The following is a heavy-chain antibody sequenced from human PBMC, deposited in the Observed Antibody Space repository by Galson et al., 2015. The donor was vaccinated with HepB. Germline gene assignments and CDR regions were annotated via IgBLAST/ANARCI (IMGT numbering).Heavy chain of an antibody. D-gene: IGHD4-23*01. CDR1: GGSISSGGYY. CDR2: IYHSGST. V-gene: IGHV4-31*03. J-gene: IGHJ3*02. CDR3: ARDDYGGLQAFDI. Sequence: LSLTCTVSGGSISSGGYYWSWIRQHPGKGLEWIGYIYHSGSTYYNPSLKSRVTISVDTSKNQFSLKLSSVTAADTAVYYCARDDYGGLQAFDIWGQGTMVTVSS.